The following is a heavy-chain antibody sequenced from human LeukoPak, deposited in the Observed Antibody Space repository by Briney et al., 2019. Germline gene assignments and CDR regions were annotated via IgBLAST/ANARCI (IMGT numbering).Heavy chain of an antibody. D-gene: IGHD1-26*01. CDR2: IYYSGST. J-gene: IGHJ4*02. V-gene: IGHV4-39*01. CDR3: ASYSGTYYFDY. Sequence: SETLSLTCTVSGGSISSSSYYWGWIRQPPGKGLEWIGSIYYSGSTYYNPSLKSRVTISVDTSKNQFSLKLSSVTAADTAVYYCASYSGTYYFDYWGQGTPVTVSS. CDR1: GGSISSSSYY.